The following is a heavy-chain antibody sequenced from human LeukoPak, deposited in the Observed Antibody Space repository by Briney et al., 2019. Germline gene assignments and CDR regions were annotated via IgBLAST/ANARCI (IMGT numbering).Heavy chain of an antibody. CDR3: ARGPYCGGDCYFAY. J-gene: IGHJ4*02. CDR1: GGSISNYY. Sequence: SETLSLTCTVSGGSISNYYWSWIRQPAGKGLEWTGRIYTSGTTNYNPSLKSRVTMSVDTSKNQFSLKLSSVTAADTAVYYCARGPYCGGDCYFAYWGQGTLVTVSS. D-gene: IGHD2-21*01. V-gene: IGHV4-4*07. CDR2: IYTSGTT.